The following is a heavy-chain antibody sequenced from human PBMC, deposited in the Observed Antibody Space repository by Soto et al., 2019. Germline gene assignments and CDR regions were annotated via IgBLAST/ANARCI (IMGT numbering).Heavy chain of an antibody. Sequence: VGSLRVSCAASGFTFSSYWMSWVRQAPGKGLEWVANIKQDGSEKYYVDSVKGRFTISRDNAKNSLYLQMNSLRAEDTAVYYCAIDRDYGGNQPYYYYYGMDGWGQGPNFTFS. J-gene: IGHJ6*02. D-gene: IGHD4-17*01. V-gene: IGHV3-7*01. CDR2: IKQDGSEK. CDR1: GFTFSSYW. CDR3: AIDRDYGGNQPYYYYYGMDG.